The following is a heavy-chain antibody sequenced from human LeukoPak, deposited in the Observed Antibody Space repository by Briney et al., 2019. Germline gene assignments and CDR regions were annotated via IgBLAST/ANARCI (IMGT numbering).Heavy chain of an antibody. D-gene: IGHD3-10*02. CDR1: GFTFSNYD. CDR2: ISNGGGTI. Sequence: TGGSLRLSCAASGFTFSNYDMNWVRQAPGKGLEWVSHISNGGGTISYADSVKGRFTISRDNAKNSVFLQMNTLRAEDTAVYYCARDSYMFGSDYWGQGTLVTVSS. CDR3: ARDSYMFGSDY. J-gene: IGHJ4*02. V-gene: IGHV3-48*03.